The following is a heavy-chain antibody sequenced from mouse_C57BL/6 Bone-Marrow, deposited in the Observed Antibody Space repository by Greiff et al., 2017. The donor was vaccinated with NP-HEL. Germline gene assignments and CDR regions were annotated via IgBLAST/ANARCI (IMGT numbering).Heavy chain of an antibody. CDR1: GFTFSDAW. CDR3: TRYYYGPPGDD. J-gene: IGHJ4*01. Sequence: EVMLVESGGGLVQPGGSMKLSCAASGFTFSDAWMDWVRQSPEKGLEWVAEIRNKANNPATYYAESVKGRFTISRDDCKGSVYLQMNSLRAEDAGIYYCTRYYYGPPGDDWGQGTSVTVSS. V-gene: IGHV6-6*01. CDR2: IRNKANNPAT. D-gene: IGHD1-1*01.